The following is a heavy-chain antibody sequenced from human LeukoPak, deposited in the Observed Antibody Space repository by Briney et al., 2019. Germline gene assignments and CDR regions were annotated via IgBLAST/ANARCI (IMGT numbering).Heavy chain of an antibody. CDR1: KFTFSSYS. V-gene: IGHV3-48*04. D-gene: IGHD4-11*01. J-gene: IGHJ4*02. CDR3: ARENPYSNFDY. CDR2: ISSSSSTI. Sequence: PGGSLRLSCAASKFTFSSYSMNWVRQAPGKGLEWVSYISSSSSTIYYADSVKGRFTISRDNAKNSLYPQMNSLRAEDTAVYYCARENPYSNFDYWGQGTLVTVSS.